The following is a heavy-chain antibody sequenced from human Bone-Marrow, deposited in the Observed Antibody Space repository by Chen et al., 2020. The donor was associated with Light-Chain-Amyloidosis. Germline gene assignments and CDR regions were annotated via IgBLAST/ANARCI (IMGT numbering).Heavy chain of an antibody. CDR1: GFTFSSYS. J-gene: IGHJ4*02. D-gene: IGHD1-26*01. CDR2: ISSSSSYI. Sequence: EVQLVESGGGLVKPGGSLRLSCAASGFTFSSYSMNWVRQAPGKGLEWVSSISSSSSYIYYADSVKGRFTISRDXAKNSLXXXXXXLRAXDTAVYYCASLPSGSYLYYFDYWGQGTLVTVSS. V-gene: IGHV3-21*01. CDR3: ASLPSGSYLYYFDY.